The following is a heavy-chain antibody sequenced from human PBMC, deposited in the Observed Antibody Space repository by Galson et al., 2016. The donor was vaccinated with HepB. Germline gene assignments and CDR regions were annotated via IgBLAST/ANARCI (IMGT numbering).Heavy chain of an antibody. CDR3: ARIAVAGTIYWFDP. CDR1: GGSINRGNW. J-gene: IGHJ5*02. V-gene: IGHV4-4*02. D-gene: IGHD6-19*01. CDR2: IYHSGST. Sequence: ETLSLTCAVSGGSINRGNWWSWVRQPPGKGLEWIGEIYHSGSTNYNPSLKSRVTMSVDQSKNQLSLKLNSVTAADTAVYYCARIAVAGTIYWFDPWGQGTLVTVSS.